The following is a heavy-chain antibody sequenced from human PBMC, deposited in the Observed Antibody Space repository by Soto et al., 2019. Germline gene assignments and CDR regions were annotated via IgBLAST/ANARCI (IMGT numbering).Heavy chain of an antibody. CDR1: GFSLSTSGVG. D-gene: IGHD2-15*01. CDR3: APLVVAGVTYYFDY. Sequence: QITLKESGPTLVQPTQTLTLTCTFSGFSLSTSGVGVGWIRQPPGKALEWLAFIYWDDDKRYSPSLKSRLTIIKDTSKNQVVLRMTNMDPVDTATYNCAPLVVAGVTYYFDYWGQGTLVTVSS. V-gene: IGHV2-5*02. CDR2: IYWDDDK. J-gene: IGHJ4*02.